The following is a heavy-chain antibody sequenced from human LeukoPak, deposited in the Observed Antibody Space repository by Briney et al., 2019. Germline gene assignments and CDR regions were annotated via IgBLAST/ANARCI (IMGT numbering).Heavy chain of an antibody. Sequence: PSQTLSLTCTVSDGSISSGGYSWSWIRQPPGTGLEWIGYIYHSGSTYYNPSLKSRVTISVDRSKNQFSLKLSSVTAADTAVYYCARDRYGDHTYFDYWGQGTLVTVSS. CDR2: IYHSGST. CDR3: ARDRYGDHTYFDY. CDR1: DGSISSGGYS. D-gene: IGHD4-17*01. J-gene: IGHJ4*02. V-gene: IGHV4-30-2*01.